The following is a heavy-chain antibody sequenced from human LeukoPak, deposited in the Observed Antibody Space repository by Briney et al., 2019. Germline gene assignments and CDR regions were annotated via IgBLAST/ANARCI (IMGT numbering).Heavy chain of an antibody. J-gene: IGHJ3*02. Sequence: GGALRLSCSASGFTFSTFPMHLVRQAPGKGLEYFSAISRNGDTTYYADSVKGRFTISRDNSKNTLYLQMSSLRPEDTAVYYCVKALTDDAFDIWGQGTMVTVSS. V-gene: IGHV3-64D*06. CDR1: GFTFSTFP. CDR2: ISRNGDTT. CDR3: VKALTDDAFDI.